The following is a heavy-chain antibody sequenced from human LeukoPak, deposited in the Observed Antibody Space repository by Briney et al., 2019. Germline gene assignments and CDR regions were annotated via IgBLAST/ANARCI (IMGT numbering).Heavy chain of an antibody. V-gene: IGHV3-23*01. CDR2: ISGSGGST. CDR1: GFTFSSYG. Sequence: GGTLRLSCAASGFTFSSYGMSWVRQAPGKGLEWVSAISGSGGSTYYADSVKGRFTISRDNSKNTLYLQMNSLRAEDTAVYYCAKLDRDSFDYWGQGTLVTVSS. J-gene: IGHJ4*02. CDR3: AKLDRDSFDY. D-gene: IGHD5-24*01.